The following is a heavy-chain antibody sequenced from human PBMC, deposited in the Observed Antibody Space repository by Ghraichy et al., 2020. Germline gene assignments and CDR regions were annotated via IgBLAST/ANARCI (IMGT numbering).Heavy chain of an antibody. Sequence: GGSLRLSCAASGFSFRTYGTHWVRQAPGKGLEWVAVISYDGRNKYFADSVKGRFTISRDNSKNTLYLQMNSLRGEDTAVYYCAGGYGSGLSYEPELDSWGQGTLVTVSS. D-gene: IGHD3-10*01. J-gene: IGHJ4*02. CDR2: ISYDGRNK. CDR3: AGGYGSGLSYEPELDS. CDR1: GFSFRTYG. V-gene: IGHV3-30*03.